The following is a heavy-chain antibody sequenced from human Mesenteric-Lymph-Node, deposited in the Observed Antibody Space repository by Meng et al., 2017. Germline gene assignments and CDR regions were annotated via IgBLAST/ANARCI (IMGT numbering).Heavy chain of an antibody. CDR1: GYSISSGFY. J-gene: IGHJ4*02. Sequence: SETLSLTCIVSGYSISSGFYWGWIRQPPGKGLEWIGSIYHSGDTYYNPSLKSRVTISVDTSKNQFSLKLTSVAAADTAVYYCARGPPGDSWGPGTMVTVSS. CDR2: IYHSGDT. V-gene: IGHV4-38-2*02. CDR3: ARGPPGDS.